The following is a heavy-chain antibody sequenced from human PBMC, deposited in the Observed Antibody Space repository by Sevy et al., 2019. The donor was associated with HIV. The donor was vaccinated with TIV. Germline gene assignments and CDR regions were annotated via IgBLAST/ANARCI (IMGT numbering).Heavy chain of an antibody. CDR2: INPNSGGT. J-gene: IGHJ6*02. V-gene: IGHV1-2*02. CDR3: AREKQQLTQQENYYYGMDV. CDR1: GYTFTGYY. Sequence: ASVKVSCKASGYTFTGYYMHWVRQAPGQGLEWMGWINPNSGGTNYAQKFQGRVTMTRDTSISTAYMELSRLRSDDTAVYYCAREKQQLTQQENYYYGMDVWGQGTTVTVS. D-gene: IGHD6-13*01.